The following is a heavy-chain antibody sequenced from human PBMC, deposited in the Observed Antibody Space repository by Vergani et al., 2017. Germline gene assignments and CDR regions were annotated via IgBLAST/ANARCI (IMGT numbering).Heavy chain of an antibody. CDR3: AGKRGPESKTTVTHDAFDF. J-gene: IGHJ3*01. D-gene: IGHD4-17*01. CDR1: GYTFTSYA. CDR2: ISAYNGNT. Sequence: QVQLVQSGAEVKKPGASVKVSCKASGYTFTSYAISWVRQAPGQGLEWMGWISAYNGNTNYAQKLQGRVTMTTDTSTSTAYMEMRSLRSDDTAVYYCAGKRGPESKTTVTHDAFDFWGQGTMVTVSS. V-gene: IGHV1-18*01.